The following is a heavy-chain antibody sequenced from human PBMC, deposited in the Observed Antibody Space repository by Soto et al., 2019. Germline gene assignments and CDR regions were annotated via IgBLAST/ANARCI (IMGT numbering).Heavy chain of an antibody. Sequence: EVQLVESGGGLVQPGGSLRLSCAAPGFTLSSYGLNWVRKAPGKGLEWVPHITSSSSAIYYADSVKGRFTISRDNAKNSLYLQMNSLRAGDTAVYYCARGPVAAIDYWGQGILVTVSS. J-gene: IGHJ4*02. CDR1: GFTLSSYG. V-gene: IGHV3-48*01. D-gene: IGHD6-19*01. CDR3: ARGPVAAIDY. CDR2: ITSSSSAI.